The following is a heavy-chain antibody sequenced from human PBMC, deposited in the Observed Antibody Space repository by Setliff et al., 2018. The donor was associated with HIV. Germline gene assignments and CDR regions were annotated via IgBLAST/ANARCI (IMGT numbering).Heavy chain of an antibody. V-gene: IGHV3-49*03. CDR1: GFKFDFYA. D-gene: IGHD3-16*01. J-gene: IGHJ4*02. CDR2: IRSRRNGGTT. Sequence: PGGSLRLSCAATGFKFDFYAMSWFRQAPGKGLEWVGFIRSRRNGGTTDYAASVKGRFTVSRDDSKSTVYLQMDSLKTEDTAVYYCGRVGGAAFDRWGQGTLVTVSS. CDR3: GRVGGAAFDR.